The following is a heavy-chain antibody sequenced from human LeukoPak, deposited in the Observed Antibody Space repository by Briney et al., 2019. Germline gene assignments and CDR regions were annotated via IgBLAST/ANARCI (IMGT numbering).Heavy chain of an antibody. J-gene: IGHJ6*02. Sequence: PGGSLRLSCAASGFTFSSYSMSWVRQAPGKGLEWVSGINWNADSTGYADSLKGRFTISKDNAKNSLFLQMNSLRAEDTAMYYCARAILSDPKYYGMDVWGQGTTVTVSS. D-gene: IGHD3-9*01. CDR3: ARAILSDPKYYGMDV. CDR2: INWNADST. CDR1: GFTFSSYS. V-gene: IGHV3-20*04.